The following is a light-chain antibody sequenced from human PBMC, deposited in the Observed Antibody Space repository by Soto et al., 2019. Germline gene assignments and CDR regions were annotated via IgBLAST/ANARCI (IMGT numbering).Light chain of an antibody. Sequence: DVVLTQSPLSLPVTPGEPASISCRSSHSLLRSNGRNFLDWYLQRPGQSPQLLIYLGSNRASGVPDRFSGSGSATDFTLRISRVEADDVGIYYCMQPLQMPWTFGQRTKVDIK. CDR3: MQPLQMPWT. J-gene: IGKJ1*01. CDR2: LGS. CDR1: HSLLRSNGRNF. V-gene: IGKV2-28*01.